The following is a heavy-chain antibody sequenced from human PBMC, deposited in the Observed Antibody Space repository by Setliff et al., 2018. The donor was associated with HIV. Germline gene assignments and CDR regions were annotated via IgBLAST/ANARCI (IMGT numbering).Heavy chain of an antibody. J-gene: IGHJ4*02. Sequence: PSETLSLTCAVSNYSISSAYYWGWIRHPPGKGLEWIGSIYHSGSTYYNPSLKSRVTISVDTSKNQFSLKLSSVTAADTAVYYCAQYSSGFDYWGQGTLVTVSS. V-gene: IGHV4-38-2*01. CDR2: IYHSGST. CDR3: AQYSSGFDY. CDR1: NYSISSAYY. D-gene: IGHD5-12*01.